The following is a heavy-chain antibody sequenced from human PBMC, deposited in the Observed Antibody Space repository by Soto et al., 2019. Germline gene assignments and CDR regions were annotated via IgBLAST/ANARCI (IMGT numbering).Heavy chain of an antibody. V-gene: IGHV1-69*12. J-gene: IGHJ4*02. CDR3: AGDLETGLTTMEY. Sequence: QVQLVQSGAEVKKPGSSVKVSCKASGGTFSSYAISLVRQAPGQGLEWMGGIIPIFGTANYAQKFQGRVRITADESTSTAYMELSSLRSEDTAVYYCAGDLETGLTTMEYWGQGTLVPVSS. CDR2: IIPIFGTA. CDR1: GGTFSSYA. D-gene: IGHD1-1*01.